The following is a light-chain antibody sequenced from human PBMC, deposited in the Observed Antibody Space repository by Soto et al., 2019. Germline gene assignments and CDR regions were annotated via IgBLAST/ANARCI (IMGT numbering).Light chain of an antibody. V-gene: IGKV1D-12*01. J-gene: IGKJ5*01. CDR2: AAS. Sequence: DIQMTQSPSSMSASVGDSVSITCRASHDISIWLAWYQQKPGKAPKLLIYAASTLQGGVPSRFSGSGSGTDFTLTICSLQPEDFATYYCQQTNTFPSTFGQGTRLEIK. CDR1: HDISIW. CDR3: QQTNTFPST.